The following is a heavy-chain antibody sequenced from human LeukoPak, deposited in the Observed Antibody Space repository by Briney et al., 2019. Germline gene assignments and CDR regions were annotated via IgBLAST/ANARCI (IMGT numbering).Heavy chain of an antibody. CDR1: GYTFTTHG. CDR2: ISAHNGNT. Sequence: ASVKVSCKASGYTFTTHGIAWVRQAPGQGLEWMGWISAHNGNTHYAQSLQGRVTMTTDTSTNTAYMELRSLTSDDTAVYYCALDGYFDLWARGTLVSVS. CDR3: ALDGYFDL. V-gene: IGHV1-18*01. J-gene: IGHJ2*01.